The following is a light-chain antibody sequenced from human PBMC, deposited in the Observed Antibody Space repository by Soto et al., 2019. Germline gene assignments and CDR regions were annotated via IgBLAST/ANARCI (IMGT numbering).Light chain of an antibody. CDR1: SSDVGGYNY. V-gene: IGLV2-11*01. CDR2: DVS. Sequence: QSALAQPRSVSGSPGQSVTISCTGTSSDVGGYNYVSWYQQYPGKAPKLMIYDVSKRPSGVPDRFSGSKSGDTASLIISGLQAEDEADYYCSSYTSSSTRVFGGGTKLTVL. CDR3: SSYTSSSTRV. J-gene: IGLJ3*02.